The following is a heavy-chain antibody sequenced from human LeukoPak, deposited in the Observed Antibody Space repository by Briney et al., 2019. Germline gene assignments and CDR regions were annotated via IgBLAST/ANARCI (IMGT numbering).Heavy chain of an antibody. J-gene: IGHJ4*02. CDR3: ARVGVTLFDY. D-gene: IGHD3-3*01. CDR1: GGTFSNYI. Sequence: ASVKVSCKASGGTFSNYIINWVRQAPGQGLEWMGWISAYNGNTNYAQKLQGRVTMTTDTSTSTAYMELRSLRSDDTAVYYCARVGVTLFDYWGQGTLVTVSS. V-gene: IGHV1-18*01. CDR2: ISAYNGNT.